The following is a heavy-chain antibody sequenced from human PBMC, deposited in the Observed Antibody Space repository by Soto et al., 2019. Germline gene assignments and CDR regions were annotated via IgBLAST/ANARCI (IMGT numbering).Heavy chain of an antibody. J-gene: IGHJ6*02. D-gene: IGHD3-9*01. Sequence: SETLSLTCTVSGGSISSGDYYWSWIRQPPGKGLEWIGYIYYSGSTYYNPSLKSGVTISVDTSKNRFSLKLSSVTAADTAVYYCARGSWYFDWVPDYYYGMDVWGQGTTVTVSS. V-gene: IGHV4-30-4*01. CDR2: IYYSGST. CDR1: GGSISSGDYY. CDR3: ARGSWYFDWVPDYYYGMDV.